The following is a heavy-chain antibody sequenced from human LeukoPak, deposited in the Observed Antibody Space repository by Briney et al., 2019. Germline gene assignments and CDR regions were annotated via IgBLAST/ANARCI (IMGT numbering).Heavy chain of an antibody. Sequence: GRSLRLSCAASGFTFSSYGMHWVRQAPGKGLEWVAVIWYDGSNKYYADSVKGRFTISRDNSKNTLYLQMNSLRAEDTAVYYCARARDGYNFNYWGQGTLVTVSS. J-gene: IGHJ4*02. D-gene: IGHD5-24*01. CDR3: ARARDGYNFNY. CDR2: IWYDGSNK. CDR1: GFTFSSYG. V-gene: IGHV3-33*01.